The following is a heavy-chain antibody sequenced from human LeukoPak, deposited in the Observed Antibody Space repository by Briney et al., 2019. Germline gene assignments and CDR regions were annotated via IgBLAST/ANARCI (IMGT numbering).Heavy chain of an antibody. D-gene: IGHD6-19*01. Sequence: SETLSLTCTVSGGSISSYYWSWIRQPPGKGLEWIGYIYYSGSTNYNPSLKSRVTISVDTSKNQFSLKLSSVTAADTAVYYCARGSGWYVAGYYFDYWGQGTLVTVSS. CDR1: GGSISSYY. CDR2: IYYSGST. V-gene: IGHV4-59*01. CDR3: ARGSGWYVAGYYFDY. J-gene: IGHJ4*02.